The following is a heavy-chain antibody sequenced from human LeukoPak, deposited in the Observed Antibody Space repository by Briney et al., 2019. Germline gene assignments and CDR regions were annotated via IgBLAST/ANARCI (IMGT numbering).Heavy chain of an antibody. CDR1: GGTFSSYA. Sequence: SVKVSCKASGGTFSSYAISWVRQAPGQGLEWMGGIIPIFGTANYALKFQGRVTITTDESTSTAYMELSSLRSEDTAVYYCARAGIAARGDNYYMDVWGKGTTVTVSS. V-gene: IGHV1-69*05. D-gene: IGHD6-13*01. CDR3: ARAGIAARGDNYYMDV. CDR2: IIPIFGTA. J-gene: IGHJ6*03.